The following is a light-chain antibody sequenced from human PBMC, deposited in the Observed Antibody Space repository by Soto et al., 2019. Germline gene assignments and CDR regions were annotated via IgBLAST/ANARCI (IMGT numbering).Light chain of an antibody. Sequence: IQMTQSPSSLSASVGDRVTITCRTSQSISSYLNWYQQKPEEAPKLLIYAASSLQSGVPSRFSGSGSGTDFTLTISSLQPEDFATYYCQQSYSTPITFGQGTRLEIK. CDR1: QSISSY. CDR2: AAS. J-gene: IGKJ5*01. V-gene: IGKV1-39*01. CDR3: QQSYSTPIT.